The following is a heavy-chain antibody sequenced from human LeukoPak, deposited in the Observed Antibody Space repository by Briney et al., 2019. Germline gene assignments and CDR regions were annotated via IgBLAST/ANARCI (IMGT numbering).Heavy chain of an antibody. J-gene: IGHJ4*02. CDR1: LGSSRGDY. D-gene: IGHD2-2*01. CDR2: INHSGST. V-gene: IGHV4-34*01. CDR3: ASTERRSTTCPLDY. Sequence: SQTLSLTCAVYLGSSRGDYWSCIRQPPGKGLEWSGEINHSGSTNYNPSLKSRVTISLDTSMKKFSLKLNSVTAADTAVYYCASTERRSTTCPLDYWGQGTLVTVSS.